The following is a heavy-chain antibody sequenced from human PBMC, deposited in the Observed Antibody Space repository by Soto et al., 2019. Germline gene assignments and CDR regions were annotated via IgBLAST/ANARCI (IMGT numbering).Heavy chain of an antibody. CDR1: GYSFTSYW. CDR2: IDPSDSYT. Sequence: PGESLKISCKGSGYSFTSYWISWVRQMPGKGLEWMGRIDPSDSYTNYSPSFQGHVTISADKSISTAYLQWSSLRAEDTAVYYCAKDHDIAMVQADYYDPENWFDPWGQGTLVTV. J-gene: IGHJ5*02. D-gene: IGHD5-18*01. V-gene: IGHV5-10-1*01. CDR3: AKDHDIAMVQADYYDPENWFDP.